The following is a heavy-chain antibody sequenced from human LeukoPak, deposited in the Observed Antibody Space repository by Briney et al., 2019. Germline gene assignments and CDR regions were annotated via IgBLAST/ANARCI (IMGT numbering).Heavy chain of an antibody. Sequence: GGSLRLSCAASGFTVSSNYMSWVRQAPGKGLEWVSYISSSSSTIYYADSVKGRFTISRDNAKNSLYLQMNSLRAEDTAVYYCARAPVVYDIWSGHFDYWGQGTLVTVSS. V-gene: IGHV3-48*04. CDR1: GFTVSSNY. CDR2: ISSSSSTI. J-gene: IGHJ4*02. CDR3: ARAPVVYDIWSGHFDY. D-gene: IGHD3-3*01.